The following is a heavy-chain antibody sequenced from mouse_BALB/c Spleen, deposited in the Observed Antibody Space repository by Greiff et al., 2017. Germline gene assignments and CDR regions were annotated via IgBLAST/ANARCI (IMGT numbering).Heavy chain of an antibody. J-gene: IGHJ4*01. V-gene: IGHV2-6-2*01. CDR3: ARGGYDEVYAMDY. CDR2: IWSDGST. CDR1: GFSLTSYG. D-gene: IGHD2-2*01. Sequence: QVQLKESGPDLVAPSQSLSITCTVSGFSLTSYGVHWVRQPPGKGLEWLVVIWSDGSTTYNSALKSRLSISKDNSKSQVFLKMNSLQTDDTAMYYCARGGYDEVYAMDYWGQGTSVTVSS.